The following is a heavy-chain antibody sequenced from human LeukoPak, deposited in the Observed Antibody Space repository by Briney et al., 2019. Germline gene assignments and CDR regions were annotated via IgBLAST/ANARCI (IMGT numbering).Heavy chain of an antibody. J-gene: IGHJ4*02. V-gene: IGHV3-7*05. CDR3: ARHNMAAAGTTFDY. CDR1: GFTFSSYR. D-gene: IGHD6-13*01. CDR2: IKQDGSTK. Sequence: GGSLRLYCAASGFTFSSYRVSWVRQTPGKGLEWVANIKQDGSTKYSVDSVRGRSTISRDNAKNSLYLQMNSLRAEDTAVYYCARHNMAAAGTTFDYWGQGTLVTVSS.